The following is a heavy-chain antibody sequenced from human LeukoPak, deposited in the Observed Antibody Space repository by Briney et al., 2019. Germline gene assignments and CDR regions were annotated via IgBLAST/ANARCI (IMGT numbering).Heavy chain of an antibody. D-gene: IGHD1-14*01. V-gene: IGHV1-18*01. CDR1: GYTFTSYG. CDR2: ISAYNGNT. CDR3: ARDHNAERIPTYYYYGMDV. Sequence: ASVKVSRKASGYTFTSYGISWVRQAPGQGLEWMGWISAYNGNTNYAQKLQGRVTMTTDTSTSTAYMELRSLRSDDTAVYYCARDHNAERIPTYYYYGMDVWGQGTTVTVSS. J-gene: IGHJ6*02.